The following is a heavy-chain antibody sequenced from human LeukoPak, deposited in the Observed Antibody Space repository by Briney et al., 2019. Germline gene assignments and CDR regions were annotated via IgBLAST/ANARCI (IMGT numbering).Heavy chain of an antibody. D-gene: IGHD1-26*01. Sequence: GGSLRLSCAASGLTFSSYAMSWVRQAPGKGLEWVSAISGSGGSTYYADSVKGRFTISRDNSKNTLYLQMNSLRAEDTAVYYCAKGGSYSPYYFDYWGQGTLVTVSS. CDR1: GLTFSSYA. CDR3: AKGGSYSPYYFDY. J-gene: IGHJ4*02. V-gene: IGHV3-23*01. CDR2: ISGSGGST.